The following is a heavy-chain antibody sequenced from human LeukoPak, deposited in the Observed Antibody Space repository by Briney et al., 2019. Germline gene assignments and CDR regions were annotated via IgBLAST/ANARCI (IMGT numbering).Heavy chain of an antibody. CDR3: ARDGRGYCSGGSCFDDY. J-gene: IGHJ4*02. V-gene: IGHV3-21*01. Sequence: PGGSLRLSCAASGFTFSSYSMNWVRQAPGKGLEWVSSISSSSSYIYYPDSVKGRFTISRDNAKNSLYLQMNSLRAEDTAVYYCARDGRGYCSGGSCFDDYWGQGTLVTVSS. CDR2: ISSSSSYI. D-gene: IGHD2-15*01. CDR1: GFTFSSYS.